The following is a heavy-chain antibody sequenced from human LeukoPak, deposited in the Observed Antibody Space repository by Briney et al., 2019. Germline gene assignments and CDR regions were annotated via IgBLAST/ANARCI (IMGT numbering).Heavy chain of an antibody. Sequence: GGSLRLSCAASGFTFDDYAMHWVRQAPGKGLEWVSLISGDGGSTYYADSVKGRFTISRDNSKNSLYLQMNSLRTEDTALYYCAKDIRSLNPQYYYYGMDVWGQGTTVTVSS. V-gene: IGHV3-43*02. CDR3: AKDIRSLNPQYYYYGMDV. D-gene: IGHD4-17*01. J-gene: IGHJ6*02. CDR1: GFTFDDYA. CDR2: ISGDGGST.